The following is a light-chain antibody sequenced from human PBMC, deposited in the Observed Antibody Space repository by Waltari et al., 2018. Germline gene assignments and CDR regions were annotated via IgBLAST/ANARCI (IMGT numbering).Light chain of an antibody. Sequence: QTVVTQEPSLTVSPGGTVTPTCASSTGAVTSDYYPNWFQQTPGQPPTALIFSTRKKHSWSPTRFSGSLLGGKASLTLSGVQPQDDAEYYCLLYYRGAVVFGGGTKVTVL. CDR2: STR. CDR1: TGAVTSDYY. V-gene: IGLV7-43*01. CDR3: LLYYRGAVV. J-gene: IGLJ2*01.